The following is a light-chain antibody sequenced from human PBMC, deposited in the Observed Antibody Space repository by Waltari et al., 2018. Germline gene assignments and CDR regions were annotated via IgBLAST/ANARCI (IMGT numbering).Light chain of an antibody. V-gene: IGLV2-14*01. J-gene: IGLJ2*01. CDR3: SSYTSLTTLV. CDR1: SSDIGGYNS. CDR2: GVS. Sequence: QSALTQPASVPGSPGQSITIPCTGTSSDIGGYNSSSWYQHPPGKAPKLLIYGVSNRPSGVSDRCSGSKSGKTASLTISGLQAGDEAVYYCSSYTSLTTLVFGGGTKLTVL.